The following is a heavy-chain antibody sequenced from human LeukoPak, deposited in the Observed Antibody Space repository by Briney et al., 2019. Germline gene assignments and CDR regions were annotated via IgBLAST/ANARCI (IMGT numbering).Heavy chain of an antibody. Sequence: GSLRLSCAASGFTFSSYSMHWVRQAPGKGLEWVSSISSSSSYIYYADSVKGRFTISRDNAKNSLYLQMNSLRAEDTAVYYCAREGVVYCSSTSCYGYYYYGMDVWGQGTTVTVSS. CDR1: GFTFSSYS. D-gene: IGHD2-2*01. CDR3: AREGVVYCSSTSCYGYYYYGMDV. V-gene: IGHV3-21*01. J-gene: IGHJ6*02. CDR2: ISSSSSYI.